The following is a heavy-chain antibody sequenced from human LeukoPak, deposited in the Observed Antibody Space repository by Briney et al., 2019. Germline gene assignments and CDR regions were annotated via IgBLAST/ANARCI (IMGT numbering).Heavy chain of an antibody. V-gene: IGHV7-4-1*02. CDR1: GYTFNSYG. D-gene: IGHD3-10*01. Sequence: ASVKVSCKASGYTFNSYGVNWVRQAPGQGLEWMGWINTNTGNPTYAQGFTGRFVFSLDTSVSTAYLQISSLEAEDTAVYYCARDPKYYAFDIWGQGTMVTVSS. CDR2: INTNTGNP. J-gene: IGHJ3*02. CDR3: ARDPKYYAFDI.